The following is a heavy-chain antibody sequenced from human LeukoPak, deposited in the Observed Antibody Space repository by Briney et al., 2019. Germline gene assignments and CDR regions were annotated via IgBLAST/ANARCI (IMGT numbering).Heavy chain of an antibody. CDR2: MNPNSGNT. V-gene: IGHV1-8*01. Sequence: ASVKISCKSSGYTFTSYDINWVRQATGQGLEWMRWMNPNSGNTGYAQKFQGRVTMTRNTSISKAYMELSSLRSEDTAVYYCARGSYTVTTELDYWGQGTLVTVSS. CDR3: ARGSYTVTTELDY. D-gene: IGHD4-17*01. CDR1: GYTFTSYD. J-gene: IGHJ4*02.